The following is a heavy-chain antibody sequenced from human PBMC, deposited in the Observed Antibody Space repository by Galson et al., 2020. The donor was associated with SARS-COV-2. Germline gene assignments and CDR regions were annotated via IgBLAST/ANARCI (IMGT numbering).Heavy chain of an antibody. D-gene: IGHD4-17*01. CDR1: GYTFTNYE. CDR2: MNPNSGNT. V-gene: IGHV1-8*01. J-gene: IGHJ5*02. CDR3: ARSYDDFATWFDP. Sequence: ASVKVSCKASGYTFTNYEINWVRQAPGQGLEWMGWMNPNSGNTGYAQKFQGRVTMTRTTSISTAYMELNSLTSEDTAGYYCARSYDDFATWFDPWGQGTLVTVSS.